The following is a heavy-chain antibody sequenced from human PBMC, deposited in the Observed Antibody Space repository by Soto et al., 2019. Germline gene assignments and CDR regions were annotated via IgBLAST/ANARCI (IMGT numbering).Heavy chain of an antibody. CDR2: ISSSSSYI. CDR3: ARDLRVYSYGFDY. D-gene: IGHD5-18*01. J-gene: IGHJ4*02. V-gene: IGHV3-21*01. Sequence: GGSLRLSCAASGFTFSSYSMNWVRQAPGKGLEWVSSISSSSSYIYYADSVKGRFTISRDNAKNSLYLQMNSLRAEDTAVYYCARDLRVYSYGFDYWGQGTLVTVSS. CDR1: GFTFSSYS.